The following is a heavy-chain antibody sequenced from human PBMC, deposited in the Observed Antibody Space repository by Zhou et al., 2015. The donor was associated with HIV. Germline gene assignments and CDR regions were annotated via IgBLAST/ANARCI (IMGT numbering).Heavy chain of an antibody. J-gene: IGHJ6*02. CDR2: IIPIFGTA. CDR1: GGTFSSYA. Sequence: QVQLVQSGAEVKKPGSSVKVSRKASGGTFSSYAISWVRQAPGQGLEWMGGIIPIFGTANYAQKFQGRVTITADESTSTAYMELSSLRSEDTAVYYCARVGYYGSGSRGYYYYGMDVWGQGTTVTVSS. D-gene: IGHD3-10*01. V-gene: IGHV1-69*12. CDR3: ARVGYYGSGSRGYYYYGMDV.